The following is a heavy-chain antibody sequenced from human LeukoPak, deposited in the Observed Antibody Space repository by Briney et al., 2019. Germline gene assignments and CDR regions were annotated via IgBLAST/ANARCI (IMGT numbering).Heavy chain of an antibody. CDR3: GRDRGFSYGYFEY. Sequence: GGSLRLSCAASGFTFSTYAMSWVRQAPGKGLEWVSSISATGGSIYYADSVKGRLTISRDNSKNTVYLQMNSLRAEDTAVYYCGRDRGFSYGYFEYWGQGTLVTVSS. V-gene: IGHV3-23*01. CDR1: GFTFSTYA. J-gene: IGHJ4*02. D-gene: IGHD5-18*01. CDR2: ISATGGSI.